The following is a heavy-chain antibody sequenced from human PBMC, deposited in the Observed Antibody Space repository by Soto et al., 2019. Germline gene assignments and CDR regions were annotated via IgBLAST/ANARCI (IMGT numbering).Heavy chain of an antibody. CDR3: TKDLNHCSGGSCHGMDV. D-gene: IGHD2-15*01. CDR2: ISYDGSDK. Sequence: QVQLVESGGGVVQPGRSLRLSCEASGFTFSSYGMHWVRQAPGKGLEWVTVISYDGSDKYYADSVKGRLTISRDNSKNTLYVQMNSLRGEDTAVYYCTKDLNHCSGGSCHGMDVWGQGTTVIVSS. V-gene: IGHV3-30*18. J-gene: IGHJ6*02. CDR1: GFTFSSYG.